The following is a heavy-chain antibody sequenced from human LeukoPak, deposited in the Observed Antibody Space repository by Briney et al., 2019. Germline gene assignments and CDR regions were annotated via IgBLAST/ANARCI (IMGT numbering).Heavy chain of an antibody. D-gene: IGHD5-12*01. CDR2: INPNSGGT. J-gene: IGHJ6*03. CDR1: GGTFSSYA. CDR3: ARGGSHYYYYMDV. V-gene: IGHV1-2*02. Sequence: ASVKVSCKASGGTFSSYAISWVRQAPGQGLEWMGWINPNSGGTNYAQKFQGRVAMTRDTSVSTAYMELSRLRSDDTAVYYCARGGSHYYYYMDVWGKGTTVTISS.